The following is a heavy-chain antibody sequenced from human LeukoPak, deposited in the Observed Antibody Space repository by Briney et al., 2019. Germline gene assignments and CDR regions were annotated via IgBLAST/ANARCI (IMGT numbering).Heavy chain of an antibody. CDR2: MNPNSGNT. D-gene: IGHD6-13*01. J-gene: IGHJ4*02. CDR1: GYTFTSYD. V-gene: IGHV1-8*02. CDR3: ARGDAIGIAAD. Sequence: ASVKVSCKASGYTFTSYDINWVRQATGQGLEWMGWMNPNSGNTGYAQKFQGRVTMTRDMSTSTVYMELSSLRSEDTAVYYCARGDAIGIAADWGQGTLVTVSS.